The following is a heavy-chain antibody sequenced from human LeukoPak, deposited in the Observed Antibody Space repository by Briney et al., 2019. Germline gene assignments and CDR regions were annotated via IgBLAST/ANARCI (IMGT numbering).Heavy chain of an antibody. D-gene: IGHD1-1*01. Sequence: ASVKVSCKASGYTFANYYMHWVRQAPGQGLEWMGMISPSGASTSYAQKFQGRVTMTRDVSTSTVYMELSSLRSEDTAVYYCARHTTGYNSPRDSFNIWGQGTMVTVSS. CDR2: ISPSGAST. V-gene: IGHV1-46*01. CDR3: ARHTTGYNSPRDSFNI. CDR1: GYTFANYY. J-gene: IGHJ3*02.